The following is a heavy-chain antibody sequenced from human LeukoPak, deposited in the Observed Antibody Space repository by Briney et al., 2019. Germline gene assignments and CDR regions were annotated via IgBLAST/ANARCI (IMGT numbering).Heavy chain of an antibody. V-gene: IGHV1-46*01. CDR2: IVPSGGST. D-gene: IGHD1-26*01. CDR1: GGTFSSYT. J-gene: IGHJ4*02. Sequence: ASVKVSCKASGGTFSSYTISWVRQAPGQGLEWMGIIVPSGGSTSYAQKFQGRVTMTRDTSTSTVYMELSSLRFEDTAVYYCARNREGPGLGNFDYWGQGTLVTVSS. CDR3: ARNREGPGLGNFDY.